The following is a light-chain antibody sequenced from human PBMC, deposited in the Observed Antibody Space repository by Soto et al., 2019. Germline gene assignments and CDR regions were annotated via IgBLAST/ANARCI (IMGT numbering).Light chain of an antibody. V-gene: IGKV3-15*01. Sequence: EIVMTQSPVTLSVSPWERATISCRASQSVSSNLAWYQQKPGQAPSLLIYGAFTRATGIPARFSGTGSGTEFTLTISSLQSEDFALYYCQQYNDWPLTFGQGTKVDIK. CDR1: QSVSSN. CDR3: QQYNDWPLT. J-gene: IGKJ1*01. CDR2: GAF.